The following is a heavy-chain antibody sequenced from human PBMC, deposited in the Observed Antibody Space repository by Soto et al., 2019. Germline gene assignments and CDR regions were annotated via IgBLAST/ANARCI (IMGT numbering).Heavy chain of an antibody. Sequence: PSETLSLTCTFSGGSISSYYWSWIRQPPGKGLEWIGYIYYSGSTNYNPSLKSRVTISVDTSKNQFSLKLSSVTAADTAVYYCARQNGRYGSFDYWGQGTLVTVSS. CDR2: IYYSGST. CDR1: GGSISSYY. CDR3: ARQNGRYGSFDY. V-gene: IGHV4-59*08. J-gene: IGHJ4*02. D-gene: IGHD3-16*01.